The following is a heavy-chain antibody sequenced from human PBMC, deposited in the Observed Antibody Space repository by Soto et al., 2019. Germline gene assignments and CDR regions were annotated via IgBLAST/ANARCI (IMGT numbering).Heavy chain of an antibody. CDR2: MYYSGST. V-gene: IGHV4-39*01. CDR3: ARSGSGSYSPYYYYYGMDV. Sequence: PSETLSLTCTVSGGSISSYYWGWIRQPPGKGLEWIGSMYYSGSTYYNPSLKSRVTISVDTSKNQFSLKLSSVTAADTAVYYCARSGSGSYSPYYYYYGMDVWGQGTTVTVSS. D-gene: IGHD3-10*01. CDR1: GGSISSYY. J-gene: IGHJ6*02.